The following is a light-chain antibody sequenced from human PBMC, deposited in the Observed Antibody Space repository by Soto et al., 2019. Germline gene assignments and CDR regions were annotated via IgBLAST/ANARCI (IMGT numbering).Light chain of an antibody. CDR1: QRIATW. V-gene: IGKV1-5*01. Sequence: DIPLTQSPSTLSASVGDRVTITCRASQRIATWLAWYQHQPGSAPKLLIYGASTLQSGVPSRFSGSGSGAEFTLTIDNLQPEDFATYYCQPYHLYWTFGPGTKVEI. CDR2: GAS. CDR3: QPYHLYWT. J-gene: IGKJ1*01.